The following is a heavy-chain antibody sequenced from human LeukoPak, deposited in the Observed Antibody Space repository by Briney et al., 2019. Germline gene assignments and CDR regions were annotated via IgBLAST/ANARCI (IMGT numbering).Heavy chain of an antibody. CDR1: GGTFSSYA. CDR3: AREGRITIFGVVIPPYYYYGMDV. V-gene: IGHV1-69*05. J-gene: IGHJ6*02. D-gene: IGHD3-3*01. Sequence: SVKVSCKASGGTFSSYAISWVRQAPGQGLEWMGGIIPIFGTANYAQKFQGRVTMTRDTSTSTVYMELSSLRSEDTAVYYCAREGRITIFGVVIPPYYYYGMDVWGQGTTVTVSS. CDR2: IIPIFGTA.